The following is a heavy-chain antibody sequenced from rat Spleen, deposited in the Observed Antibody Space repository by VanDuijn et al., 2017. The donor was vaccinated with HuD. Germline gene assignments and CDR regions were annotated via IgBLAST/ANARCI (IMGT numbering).Heavy chain of an antibody. CDR2: ISNTGDT. J-gene: IGHJ2*01. D-gene: IGHD1-1*01. V-gene: IGHV5-20*01. CDR1: GFTFSDYY. CDR3: ATTPLYYSADPYYFDY. Sequence: EVQLVESGGGLVQPGRSLKLSCAASGFTFSDYYMAWVRQAPGKGLEWVASISNTGDTYYPDSVKGRFSVSRDNTKNTLYLQMDSLRSEDTATYYCATTPLYYSADPYYFDYWGQGVMVTVSS.